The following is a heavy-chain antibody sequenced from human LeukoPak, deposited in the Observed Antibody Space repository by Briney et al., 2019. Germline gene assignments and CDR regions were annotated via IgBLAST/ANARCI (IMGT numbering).Heavy chain of an antibody. V-gene: IGHV1-2*02. CDR1: EYTFSVYH. CDR2: TNPNSGDT. D-gene: IGHD6-13*01. CDR3: ALIPGGSWAFDF. J-gene: IGHJ4*02. Sequence: ASVKLSRKASEYTFSVYHIHLVRLAPGQGLELMACTNPNSGDTNYAQKFQGRVTMTRDTSISTVYMEVNSLKFDDTSVYYCALIPGGSWAFDFWGQGTLVTVSS.